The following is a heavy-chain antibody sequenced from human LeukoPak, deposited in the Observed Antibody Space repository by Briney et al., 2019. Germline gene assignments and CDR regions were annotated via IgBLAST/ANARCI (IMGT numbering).Heavy chain of an antibody. J-gene: IGHJ6*02. CDR3: ARGMDIVVVVAADYGMDV. CDR1: GGSFSGYY. D-gene: IGHD2-15*01. V-gene: IGHV4-34*01. CDR2: INHSGST. Sequence: SETLSLTCAVYGGSFSGYYWSWIRQPPGKGLEWIGEINHSGSTNYNPSLKSRVTISVDTSKNQFSLKLSTVTAADTAVYYCARGMDIVVVVAADYGMDVWGQGTTVTVSS.